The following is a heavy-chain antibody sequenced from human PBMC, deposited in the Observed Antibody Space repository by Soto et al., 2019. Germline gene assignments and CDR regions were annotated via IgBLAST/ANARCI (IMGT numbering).Heavy chain of an antibody. D-gene: IGHD5-12*01. V-gene: IGHV3-53*01. CDR2: IYEGGTT. J-gene: IGHJ4*02. CDR3: MREVHDYGXYGY. CDR1: GFTPSSNY. Sequence: SGGALRLCFGASGFTPSSNYMTLGRQAPGKGLEWVSVIYEGGTTYSADSVKGRFTISRDNSKNTLYLQMNSLRPEDSAVYYCMREVHDYGXYGYWGQGTLVTVSS.